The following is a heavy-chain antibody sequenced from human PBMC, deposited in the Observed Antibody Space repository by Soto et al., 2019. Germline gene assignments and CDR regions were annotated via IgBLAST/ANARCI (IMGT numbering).Heavy chain of an antibody. CDR3: ARRGSGSYYDY. V-gene: IGHV3-23*01. D-gene: IGHD1-26*01. CDR2: ISGSGGST. Sequence: EVQLLESGGGLVQPGGSLRLSCAASGFTFSSYAMRWVRQAPGKGLEWVSAISGSGGSTYYADSVKGRFTISRDNSKNTLYLQMTSLRAEDTAVYYCARRGSGSYYDYWGQGTPVTVSS. J-gene: IGHJ4*02. CDR1: GFTFSSYA.